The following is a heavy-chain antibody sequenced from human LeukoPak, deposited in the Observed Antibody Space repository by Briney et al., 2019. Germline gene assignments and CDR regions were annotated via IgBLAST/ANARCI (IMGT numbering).Heavy chain of an antibody. V-gene: IGHV3-7*03. CDR3: ATSEGY. J-gene: IGHJ4*02. CDR2: IKQDGRDT. CDR1: GFTLNTHL. Sequence: PGGSLRLSCAASGFTLNTHLMSWVRQAPGKGLEWVANIKQDGRDTYYVDSVKGRFTISRDNAKNSLNLQMNSLRAEDTAMYYCATSEGYWGQGTLVTVSS.